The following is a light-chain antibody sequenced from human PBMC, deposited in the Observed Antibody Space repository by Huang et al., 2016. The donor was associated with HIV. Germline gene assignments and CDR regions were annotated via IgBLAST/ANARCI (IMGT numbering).Light chain of an antibody. J-gene: IGKJ1*01. Sequence: EIVMTQSPATLSVSPGERATLSCRASQSVSSNLAWYQQKPGQAPRLLMYVASTRATGIPARFSGSGSGTEFTLTISSLQSEDFAVYYCQQYNIWPPGTFGRGTKVEIK. V-gene: IGKV3-15*01. CDR1: QSVSSN. CDR2: VAS. CDR3: QQYNIWPPGT.